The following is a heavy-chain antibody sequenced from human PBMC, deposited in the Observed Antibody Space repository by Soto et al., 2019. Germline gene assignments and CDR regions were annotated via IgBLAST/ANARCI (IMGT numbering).Heavy chain of an antibody. CDR1: GGSFICYY. CDR2: INHSGST. D-gene: IGHD5-12*01. Sequence: SETLSLTWAVYGGSFICYYWSWIRQRPGKGLEWIGEINHSGSTNYNPSLKSRVTISVDTSKNQFSLKLSSVTAADTAVYYCASRRRDGYNYRYFDLWGRGTLVTVSS. V-gene: IGHV4-34*01. J-gene: IGHJ2*01. CDR3: ASRRRDGYNYRYFDL.